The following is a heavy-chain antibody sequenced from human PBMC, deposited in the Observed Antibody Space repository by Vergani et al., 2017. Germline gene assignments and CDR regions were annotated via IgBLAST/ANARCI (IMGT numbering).Heavy chain of an antibody. CDR1: GGSISSGSYY. Sequence: QVQLQESGPGLVKPSQTLSVTCTVSGGSISSGSYYWSWIRQPAGKGLEWIGRIYTSGATNYNPALRSRAIMSVDASKKQFSLKLTSVTAADTAVYYCAXDGGEYDKDALDVWGQGTKVTVTS. CDR3: AXDGGEYDKDALDV. CDR2: IYTSGAT. J-gene: IGHJ3*01. D-gene: IGHD2-21*01. V-gene: IGHV4-61*02.